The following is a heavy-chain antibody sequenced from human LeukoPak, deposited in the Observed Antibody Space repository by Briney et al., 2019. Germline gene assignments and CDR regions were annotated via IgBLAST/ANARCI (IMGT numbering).Heavy chain of an antibody. J-gene: IGHJ3*02. Sequence: SETLSLTCTVSGGTISPYYWSWIRQPPGKGLEWLGYIYYSGNTDYNPSLKSRVAISVDTSKNQFSLKLSSVTAADTAVYYCARDLFKPYYDFWSGVDIWGQGTMVTVSS. D-gene: IGHD3-3*01. V-gene: IGHV4-59*12. CDR2: IYYSGNT. CDR1: GGTISPYY. CDR3: ARDLFKPYYDFWSGVDI.